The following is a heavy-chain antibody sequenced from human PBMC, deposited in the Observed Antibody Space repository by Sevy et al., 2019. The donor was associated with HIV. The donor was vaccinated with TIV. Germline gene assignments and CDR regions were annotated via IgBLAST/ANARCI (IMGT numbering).Heavy chain of an antibody. Sequence: GGSLRLSCAASGFTFSSYAMHWVRQAPGKGLVWVSRINSDGSSTLYADSVKGRFTISRDNAKNTLYLQMNSLRADDTAVYYCARRTLGGWELLGSFDIWGQGTMVTVSS. V-gene: IGHV3-74*01. CDR1: GFTFSSYA. CDR2: INSDGSST. J-gene: IGHJ3*02. CDR3: ARRTLGGWELLGSFDI. D-gene: IGHD2-15*01.